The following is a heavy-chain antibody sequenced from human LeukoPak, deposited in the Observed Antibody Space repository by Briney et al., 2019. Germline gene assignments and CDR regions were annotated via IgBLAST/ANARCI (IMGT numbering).Heavy chain of an antibody. D-gene: IGHD4-17*01. CDR3: AKLLNDYGDYYFDS. Sequence: GGSLRLSCAASGFTFSSYAMHWVRQAPGKGLEWVAVISYDGSNKYYADSVKGRFTISRDNSKNTLYLQMNSLRADDTAAYYCAKLLNDYGDYYFDSWGQGTLVTVSS. V-gene: IGHV3-30*04. J-gene: IGHJ4*02. CDR2: ISYDGSNK. CDR1: GFTFSSYA.